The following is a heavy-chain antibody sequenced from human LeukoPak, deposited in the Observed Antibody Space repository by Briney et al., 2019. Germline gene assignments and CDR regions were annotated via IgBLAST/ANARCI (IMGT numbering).Heavy chain of an antibody. CDR1: GYTFSSYS. V-gene: IGHV3-21*01. Sequence: KPGGSLRLSCAASGYTFSSYSINWVRQAPGKGLEWVSSISVGSNYIYYADSVRGRFSISRDDARNSLYLQMDSLRGDDTAVYYCARDSGSWSSDYWGQGTLVTVSS. CDR3: ARDSGSWSSDY. CDR2: ISVGSNYI. J-gene: IGHJ4*02. D-gene: IGHD1-26*01.